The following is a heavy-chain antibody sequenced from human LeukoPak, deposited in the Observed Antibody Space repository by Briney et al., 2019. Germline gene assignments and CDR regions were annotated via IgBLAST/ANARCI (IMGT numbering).Heavy chain of an antibody. CDR2: IYYSGST. Sequence: PSETLSLTCTVSGGSISSGGYYWSWIRQHPGKGLEWIGYIYYSGSTYYNPSLKSRVTISVDTSKNQFSLKLSSVTAADTAVYYCARSVAVAANWFYPWGQGTLVTVSS. CDR1: GGSISSGGYY. V-gene: IGHV4-31*03. D-gene: IGHD6-19*01. CDR3: ARSVAVAANWFYP. J-gene: IGHJ5*02.